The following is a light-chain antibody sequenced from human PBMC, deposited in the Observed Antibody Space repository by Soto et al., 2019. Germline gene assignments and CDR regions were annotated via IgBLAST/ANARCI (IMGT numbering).Light chain of an antibody. J-gene: IGLJ1*01. Sequence: SYELTQPPSVSVTPGQTATITCSGDKLGDEYAHWYQQKPGQAPVLVIYQDRKRPSGIPQRFSGSSSGNTATLTISGTQAMDEADYYCQAWDTTTYVFGSGTKVTVL. CDR2: QDR. CDR1: KLGDEY. CDR3: QAWDTTTYV. V-gene: IGLV3-1*01.